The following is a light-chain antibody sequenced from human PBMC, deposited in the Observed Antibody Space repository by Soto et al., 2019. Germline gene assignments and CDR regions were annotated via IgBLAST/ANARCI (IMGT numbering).Light chain of an antibody. J-gene: IGKJ1*01. Sequence: THLSLSPGYLSASAGGSGTITCRASQSVGSNVDRHQQKPGIAPRLLIYGASRMASGVPARISGSVSGTEFTLTIGSLQSEDFAVYYCQQYSSYLWTFGQGTKVDIK. V-gene: IGKV1-39*02. CDR1: QSVGSN. CDR3: QQYSSYLWT. CDR2: GAS.